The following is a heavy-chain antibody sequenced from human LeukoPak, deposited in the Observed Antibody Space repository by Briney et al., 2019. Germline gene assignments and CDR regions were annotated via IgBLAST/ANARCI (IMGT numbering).Heavy chain of an antibody. CDR2: INHSGST. D-gene: IGHD3-10*01. V-gene: IGHV4-34*01. CDR3: ARVGITMVRGVIITRYRTYYGMDV. J-gene: IGHJ6*02. Sequence: KPSETLSLTCAVYGGSFSGYYWSWIRQPPGKGLEWIGEINHSGSTNYNPSLKSRVTISVDTSKNQFSLKLSSVTAADMAVYYCARVGITMVRGVIITRYRTYYGMDVWGQGTTVTVSS. CDR1: GGSFSGYY.